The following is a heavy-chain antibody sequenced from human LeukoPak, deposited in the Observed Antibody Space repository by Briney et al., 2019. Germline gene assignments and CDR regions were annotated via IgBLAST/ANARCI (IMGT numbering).Heavy chain of an antibody. V-gene: IGHV3-23*01. CDR2: ISGSGGST. D-gene: IGHD3-22*01. Sequence: GGSLRLSCAASGFTFSSYAMSWVRLAPGKGLEWVSAISGSGGSTYYADSVKGRFTISRDNSKNTLYLQMNSLRAEDTAVYYCAKEAYFTYYYDSSGYPLDYWGQGTLVTVSS. CDR1: GFTFSSYA. CDR3: AKEAYFTYYYDSSGYPLDY. J-gene: IGHJ4*02.